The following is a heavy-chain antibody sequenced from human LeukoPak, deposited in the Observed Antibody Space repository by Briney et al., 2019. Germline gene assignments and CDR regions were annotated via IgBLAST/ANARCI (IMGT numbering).Heavy chain of an antibody. CDR3: AREVYSGSYRTRLDWFDP. D-gene: IGHD1-26*01. CDR2: IYTSGST. Sequence: PSETLSLTCAVYGGSFSGYYWSWIRQPAGKGLEWIGRIYTSGSTNYNPSLKSRVTMSVDTSKNQFSLKLSSVTAADTAVYYCAREVYSGSYRTRLDWFDPWGQGTLVTVSS. CDR1: GGSFSGYY. V-gene: IGHV4-4*07. J-gene: IGHJ5*02.